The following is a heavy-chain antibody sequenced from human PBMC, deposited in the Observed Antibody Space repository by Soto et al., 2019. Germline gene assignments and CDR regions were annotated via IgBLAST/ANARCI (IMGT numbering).Heavy chain of an antibody. V-gene: IGHV4-59*01. Sequence: SETLSLTCTVSGGSISSYYWSWIRQPPGKGLEWIGYIYYSGSTNYNPSLKSRVTISVDTSKNQFSLKLSSVTAADTAVYYCARVGTYNWIRNWFHPWGQGTLVTVS. J-gene: IGHJ5*02. CDR2: IYYSGST. D-gene: IGHD1-20*01. CDR3: ARVGTYNWIRNWFHP. CDR1: GGSISSYY.